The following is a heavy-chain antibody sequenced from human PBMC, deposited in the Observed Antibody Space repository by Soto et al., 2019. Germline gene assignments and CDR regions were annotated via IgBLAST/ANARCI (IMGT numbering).Heavy chain of an antibody. V-gene: IGHV3-21*04. D-gene: IGHD2-2*01. Sequence: GGSLRLSCVASGFTFRSYTMNWVRQAPGKGLEWVSAIRGFSPYTFYADSVKGRFAISRDNSNNTLYLQANSLRAEDTAVYYCTRGSFCDTSSCFLPSYYFAMDVWGRGTTVTVSS. J-gene: IGHJ6*02. CDR2: IRGFSPYT. CDR3: TRGSFCDTSSCFLPSYYFAMDV. CDR1: GFTFRSYT.